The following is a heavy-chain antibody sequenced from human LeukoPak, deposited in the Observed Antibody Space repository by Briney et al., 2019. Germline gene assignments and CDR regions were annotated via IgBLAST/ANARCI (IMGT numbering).Heavy chain of an antibody. CDR2: IYYSGNT. CDR1: GGSISSSSYY. CDR3: ARLQLLRYIDY. D-gene: IGHD3-22*01. Sequence: SETLSFTCTVSGGSISSSSYYWDWIRQPPGKGLEWIGSIYYSGNTYYNPSLKSRVTISVDTSKNQFSLKLSSVTAADTAVYYCARLQLLRYIDYWGQGTLVTVSS. V-gene: IGHV4-39*01. J-gene: IGHJ4*02.